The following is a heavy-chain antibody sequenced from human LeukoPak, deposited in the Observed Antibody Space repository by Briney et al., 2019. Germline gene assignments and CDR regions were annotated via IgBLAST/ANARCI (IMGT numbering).Heavy chain of an antibody. Sequence: PSETLSLTCTVSGGSISSYYWSWIRQPPGKGLEWIRYIYYSGSTNYNPSLKSRVTISVDTSKNQFSLKLSSVTAADTAVYYCARLRGGSDAFDIWGQGTMVTVSS. CDR3: ARLRGGSDAFDI. D-gene: IGHD5-12*01. V-gene: IGHV4-59*08. CDR1: GGSISSYY. J-gene: IGHJ3*02. CDR2: IYYSGST.